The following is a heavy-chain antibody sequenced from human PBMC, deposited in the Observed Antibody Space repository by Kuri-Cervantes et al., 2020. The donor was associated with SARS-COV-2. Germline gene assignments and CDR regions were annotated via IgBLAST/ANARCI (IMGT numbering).Heavy chain of an antibody. V-gene: IGHV3-43*02. J-gene: IGHJ6*02. D-gene: IGHD6-19*01. CDR1: GFTFDDYA. CDR2: ISGDGGST. Sequence: GESLKISCVASGFTFDDYAMHWVRQAPGKGLEWVSLISGDGGSTYYADSAKGRFTISRDNAKNSLYLQMNSLRAEDTAVYYCAREVCPLCSIAVAGTYYGMDVWGQGTTVTVSS. CDR3: AREVCPLCSIAVAGTYYGMDV.